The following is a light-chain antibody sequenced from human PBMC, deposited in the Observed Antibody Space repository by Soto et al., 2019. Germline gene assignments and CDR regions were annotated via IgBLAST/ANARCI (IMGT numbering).Light chain of an antibody. Sequence: EIVLTQSPGTLSLSPGERATLSCRASQSVSSNYLAWYQHKPGQAPRLLIYDASIRATDIPARFSGSGSGTDFTLTISSLEPEDFAVYYCQQRSNWVTFGGGTKVDIK. CDR1: QSVSSNY. CDR2: DAS. CDR3: QQRSNWVT. J-gene: IGKJ4*01. V-gene: IGKV3D-20*02.